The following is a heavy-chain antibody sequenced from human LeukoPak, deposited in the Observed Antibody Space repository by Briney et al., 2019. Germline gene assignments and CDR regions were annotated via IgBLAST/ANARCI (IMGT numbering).Heavy chain of an antibody. Sequence: GGSLRLSCAASGFTFSSYSMNWVRQAPGKWLEWVSSISSSSSYIYYADSVKGRFTISRDNAKNSLYLQMNSLRAEDTAVYYCSRVPPRTLTKYYFDYWGQGTLVTVSS. CDR3: SRVPPRTLTKYYFDY. J-gene: IGHJ4*02. CDR1: GFTFSSYS. CDR2: ISSSSSYI. V-gene: IGHV3-21*01. D-gene: IGHD4-17*01.